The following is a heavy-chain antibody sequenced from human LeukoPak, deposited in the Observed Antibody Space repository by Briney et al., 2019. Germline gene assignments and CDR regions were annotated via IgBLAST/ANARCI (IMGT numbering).Heavy chain of an antibody. J-gene: IGHJ6*02. D-gene: IGHD4-17*01. CDR2: IYTSGST. Sequence: SETLSLTCTVSGGSLSSYYWSWVRQPAGKGLEWIGRIYTSGSTSYNPSLTSRVTMSVDTSKNQFSLMLSSVTAADTAVYYCARDPAYHDYGDYLHYYGMDVGAKGPRSPSS. V-gene: IGHV4-4*07. CDR3: ARDPAYHDYGDYLHYYGMDV. CDR1: GGSLSSYY.